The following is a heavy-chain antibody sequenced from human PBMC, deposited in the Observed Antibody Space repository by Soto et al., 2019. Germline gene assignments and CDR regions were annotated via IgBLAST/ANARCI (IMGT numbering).Heavy chain of an antibody. CDR2: IYHSGST. V-gene: IGHV4-30-2*01. D-gene: IGHD2-8*02. J-gene: IGHJ3*02. CDR3: ARGCGGVCYDAFDI. CDR1: GGSISSGGYS. Sequence: SETLSLTCAVSGGSISSGGYSWSWIRQPPGKGLEWIGYIYHSGSTYYNPSLKSRVTISVDRSKNQFSLKLSSVTAAATAVYYCARGCGGVCYDAFDIWGQGTMVTVSS.